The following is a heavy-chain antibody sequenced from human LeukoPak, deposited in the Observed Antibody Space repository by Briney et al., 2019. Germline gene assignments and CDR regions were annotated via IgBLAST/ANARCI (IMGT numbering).Heavy chain of an antibody. J-gene: IGHJ5*02. Sequence: PSETLSLTCAVSGGSFSGYYWSWIRQPPGTGLEWMGEINHSGSTNYNPSLKSRVTISVDTSKNQFSLKLSSVSAADTAVYYCARGSDILTGYYRTWGQGTLVTVSS. D-gene: IGHD3-9*01. CDR3: ARGSDILTGYYRT. CDR2: INHSGST. CDR1: GGSFSGYY. V-gene: IGHV4-34*01.